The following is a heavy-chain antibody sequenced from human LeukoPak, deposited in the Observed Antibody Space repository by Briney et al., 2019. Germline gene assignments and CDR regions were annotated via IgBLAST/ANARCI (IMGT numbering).Heavy chain of an antibody. D-gene: IGHD6-13*01. CDR2: IHYSGHT. J-gene: IGHJ4*02. Sequence: SETLSLTCAVSGGSISNYYWSWIRQPPGKGLEWIAYIHYSGHTNYNPSLKSRVTISLDTSKNQFSLKLTSVTAADTALYYCARQQLPDGTYYFDYWGQGTLVTVSS. V-gene: IGHV4-59*01. CDR3: ARQQLPDGTYYFDY. CDR1: GGSISNYY.